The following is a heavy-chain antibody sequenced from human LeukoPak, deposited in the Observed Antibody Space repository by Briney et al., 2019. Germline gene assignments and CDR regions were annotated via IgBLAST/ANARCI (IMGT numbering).Heavy chain of an antibody. V-gene: IGHV1-2*02. Sequence: ASVKVSCKASGYTFTGCYMHWVRQAPGQGLEWMGWINPNSGGTNYAQKFQGRVTMTRDTSISTAYMELSRLRSDDTAVYYCARVTTMVRGVFWFDPWGQGTLVTVSS. CDR3: ARVTTMVRGVFWFDP. CDR1: GYTFTGCY. J-gene: IGHJ5*02. D-gene: IGHD3-10*01. CDR2: INPNSGGT.